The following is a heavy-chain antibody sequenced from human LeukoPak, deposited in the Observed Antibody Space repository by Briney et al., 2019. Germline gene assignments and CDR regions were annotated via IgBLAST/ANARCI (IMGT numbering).Heavy chain of an antibody. CDR1: GFTFSSYA. CDR2: ISGSGGST. J-gene: IGHJ6*03. Sequence: AGGSLRLSCAASGFTFSSYAMSWVRQAPGKGLEWVSAISGSGGSTYYADSVKGRFTISRDNSKNTLYLQMGSLRAEDMAVYYCARDSGYSYGYSMDVWGKGTTVTVSS. V-gene: IGHV3-23*01. CDR3: ARDSGYSYGYSMDV. D-gene: IGHD5-18*01.